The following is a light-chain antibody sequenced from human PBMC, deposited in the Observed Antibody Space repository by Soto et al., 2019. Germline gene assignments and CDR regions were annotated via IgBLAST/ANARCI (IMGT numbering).Light chain of an antibody. CDR2: GAS. CDR1: QGISTY. V-gene: IGKV1-9*01. J-gene: IGKJ2*01. Sequence: DIQLTQSPSFLSASVGDRVTITCRASQGISTYLAWYLQRPWKAPKLRIYGASTLKSGVPSRFSGSGSGTEFTLTISSLHPEDFGTYYCQQLNSDWYAFGQGTTLEI. CDR3: QQLNSDWYA.